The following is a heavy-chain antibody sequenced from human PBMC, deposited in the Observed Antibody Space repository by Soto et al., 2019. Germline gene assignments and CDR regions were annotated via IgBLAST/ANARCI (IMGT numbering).Heavy chain of an antibody. J-gene: IGHJ4*02. CDR1: GVTLTRYS. CDR2: ISSTTNYI. V-gene: IGHV3-21*06. CDR3: ARESEDLTSNFDY. Sequence: EVQLVESGGGLVKPGGSLRLSCAASGVTLTRYSMNWVRQAPGKGLECVSSISSTTNYIYYGDSMKGRFNISRDNAKNSLYLEMNSLRAEDTAVYYCARESEDLTSNFDYWGQGTLVTVSS.